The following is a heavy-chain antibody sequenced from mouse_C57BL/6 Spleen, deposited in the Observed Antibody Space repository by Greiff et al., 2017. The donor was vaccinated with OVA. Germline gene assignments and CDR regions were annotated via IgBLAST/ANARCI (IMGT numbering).Heavy chain of an antibody. CDR1: GYTFTSYW. V-gene: IGHV1-64*01. D-gene: IGHD1-1*01. CDR2: IHPTSGST. Sequence: QVQLQQPGAELVKPGASVKLSCKASGYTFTSYWMHWVKQRPGQGLEWIGMIHPTSGSTNYNEKFKSKATLTVDKSSSTAYMQLSSLTSEDSAVYYCARHVTTVVAFDYWGQGTTLTVSS. J-gene: IGHJ2*01. CDR3: ARHVTTVVAFDY.